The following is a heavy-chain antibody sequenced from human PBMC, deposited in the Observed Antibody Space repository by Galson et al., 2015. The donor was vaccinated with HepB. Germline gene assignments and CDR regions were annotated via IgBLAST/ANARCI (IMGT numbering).Heavy chain of an antibody. CDR1: GGTFSSYI. V-gene: IGHV1-69*13. Sequence: SVKVSCKASGGTFSSYIISWVRQAPGHGLEWMGGIIPVFGTVNYAQRFQGRVTLTADESMSTAYMELNSLRSADTAVYYCALQNILGYCSSGSCSFNWFDPWGQGTLVTVSS. CDR3: ALQNILGYCSSGSCSFNWFDP. J-gene: IGHJ5*02. CDR2: IIPVFGTV. D-gene: IGHD2-15*01.